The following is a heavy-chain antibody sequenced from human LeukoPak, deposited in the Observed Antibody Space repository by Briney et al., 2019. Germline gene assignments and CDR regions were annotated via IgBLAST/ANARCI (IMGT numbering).Heavy chain of an antibody. CDR2: IYYSGST. CDR3: AHLARGDYFDY. Sequence: SETLSLTCTVSGGSISSYYWSWIRQPPGKGLEWIGYIYYSGSTNYNHSLKSRVTISVDTSKNQFSLKLNSVTAADTAVYYCAHLARGDYFDYWGQGTLVTVSS. CDR1: GGSISSYY. J-gene: IGHJ4*02. V-gene: IGHV4-59*01.